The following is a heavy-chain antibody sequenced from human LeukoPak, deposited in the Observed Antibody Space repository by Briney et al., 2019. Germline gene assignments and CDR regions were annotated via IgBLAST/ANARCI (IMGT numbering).Heavy chain of an antibody. D-gene: IGHD5-18*01. CDR3: VSPRGFSYGYFDY. CDR1: GGSISSSSAY. J-gene: IGHJ4*02. V-gene: IGHV4-39*01. CDR2: IYCSKNT. Sequence: SETLSLTCTVSGGSISSSSAYWGWIRQPPGKGLEWIGSIYCSKNTYYNPSLKSRVTISADTSKNQFSLALGSVSATDTAVYYCVSPRGFSYGYFDYWGQGTLVTVSS.